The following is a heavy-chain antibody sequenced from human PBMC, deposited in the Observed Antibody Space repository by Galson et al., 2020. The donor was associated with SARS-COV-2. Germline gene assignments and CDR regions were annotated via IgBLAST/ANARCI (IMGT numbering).Heavy chain of an antibody. CDR1: GFTFSSYG. D-gene: IGHD2-8*01. J-gene: IGHJ4*02. CDR3: TKDAHGHFDY. Sequence: GGSLRLSCAASGFTFSSYGMHWVRQAPGKGLEWLAVISYDGSDKYYADSVKGRFTISRDNSENTLRLQMNSLTNEDTAIYYCTKDAHGHFDYWGQGTLVTVSS. CDR2: ISYDGSDK. V-gene: IGHV3-30*18.